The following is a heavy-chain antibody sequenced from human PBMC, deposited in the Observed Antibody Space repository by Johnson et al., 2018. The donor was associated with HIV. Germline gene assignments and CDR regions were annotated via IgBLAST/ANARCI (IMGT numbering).Heavy chain of an antibody. J-gene: IGHJ3*02. CDR1: GFTFSSYA. CDR3: AKQYGSGRTGAFDI. V-gene: IGHV3-7*01. Sequence: VLLVESGGGVVQPGRSLRLSCAASGFTFSSYAMHWVRQAPGKGLEWVANIKQDGSEKYYVDSVKGRFTISRDNAKNSLYLQMNSLRAEDTAVYYCAKQYGSGRTGAFDIWGQGTMVTVSS. CDR2: IKQDGSEK. D-gene: IGHD3-10*01.